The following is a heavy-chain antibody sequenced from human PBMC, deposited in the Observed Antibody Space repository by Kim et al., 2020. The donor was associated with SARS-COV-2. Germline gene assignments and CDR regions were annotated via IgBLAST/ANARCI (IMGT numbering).Heavy chain of an antibody. Sequence: ASVKVSCKASGYTFTAYKFHWVRQVPGQGLEWMGWINPNTGGTNYAQTFQSRISMTRDTPISTAYMDLSGLRSDDTAVYYCTREGGLTGRGPYYMDVWG. J-gene: IGHJ6*03. V-gene: IGHV1-2*02. CDR1: GYTFTAYK. CDR2: INPNTGGT. D-gene: IGHD3-16*01. CDR3: TREGGLTGRGPYYMDV.